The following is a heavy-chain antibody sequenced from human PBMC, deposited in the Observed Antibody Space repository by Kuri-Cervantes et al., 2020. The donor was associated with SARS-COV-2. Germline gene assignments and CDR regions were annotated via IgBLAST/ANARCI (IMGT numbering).Heavy chain of an antibody. J-gene: IGHJ2*01. CDR1: GGSISSYY. CDR2: IHYSGTT. D-gene: IGHD6-19*01. V-gene: IGHV4-59*01. CDR3: ARGNGAVATSGYWYFDL. Sequence: GSLRLSCTVSGGSISSYYWSWIRQPPGKGLEWMGYIHYSGTTTYSPSLKSRLTISVDTSKNQFSLKLSSVTAADTAMYFCARGNGAVATSGYWYFDLWGRGTLVTVSS.